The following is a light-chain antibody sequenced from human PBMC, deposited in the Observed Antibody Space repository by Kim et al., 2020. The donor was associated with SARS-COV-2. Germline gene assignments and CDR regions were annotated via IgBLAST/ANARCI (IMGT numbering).Light chain of an antibody. Sequence: SGAPGQTARITCSGDVLAKKYARWFQQKPGQAPVVVIYKDSERPSGIPERFSGSSSGTTVTLTISGAQVEDEADYYCYSAADNNWVFGGGTKLTVL. CDR1: VLAKKY. V-gene: IGLV3-27*01. CDR2: KDS. J-gene: IGLJ3*02. CDR3: YSAADNNWV.